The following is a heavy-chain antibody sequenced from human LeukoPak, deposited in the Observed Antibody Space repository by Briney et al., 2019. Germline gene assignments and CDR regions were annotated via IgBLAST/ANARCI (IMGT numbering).Heavy chain of an antibody. CDR3: AKILYFYDSRGFEDY. CDR2: ISYDGSNK. CDR1: GFTFSTYG. V-gene: IGHV3-30*18. J-gene: IGHJ4*02. Sequence: GGSLRLSCAASGFTFSTYGMHWVRQAPGKGLEWVAVISYDGSNKYYGDSVKGRFIISRDNTKNTLYLQMNSLRAEDTAVYYCAKILYFYDSRGFEDYWGQGTLVTVSS. D-gene: IGHD3-22*01.